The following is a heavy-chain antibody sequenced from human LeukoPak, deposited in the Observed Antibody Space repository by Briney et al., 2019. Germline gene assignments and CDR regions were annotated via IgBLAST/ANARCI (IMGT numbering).Heavy chain of an antibody. CDR3: ARGQRWSSTSCYYY. CDR2: IIPIFGTA. CDR1: GGTFSSYA. Sequence: ASVKVSCKASGGTFSSYAISWVRQAPGQGLEWMGGIIPIFGTANYAQKFQGRVTITTDESTSTAYMELSSLRSEDTAVYYCARGQRWSSTSCYYYWGQETLVTVSS. V-gene: IGHV1-69*05. D-gene: IGHD2-2*01. J-gene: IGHJ4*02.